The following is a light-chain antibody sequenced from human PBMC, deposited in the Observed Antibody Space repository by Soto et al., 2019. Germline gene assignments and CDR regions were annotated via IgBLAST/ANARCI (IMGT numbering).Light chain of an antibody. CDR2: ANI. CDR3: QSYDSSLSGYV. CDR1: SSNIGANYD. Sequence: QSGQGQPRSVSGAPGDRVTISCTGSSSNIGANYDVHWYQQLPGTAPKLLIYANIYRPSGVPDRFSGSKSGTSASLAITGLQAEDEADYYCQSYDSSLSGYVFGTGTKVAVL. J-gene: IGLJ1*01. V-gene: IGLV1-40*01.